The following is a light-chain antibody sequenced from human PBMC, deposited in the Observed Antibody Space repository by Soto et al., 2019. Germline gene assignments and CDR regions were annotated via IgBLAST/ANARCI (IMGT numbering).Light chain of an antibody. Sequence: EIQMTLSPSTLSESLGDIVTITCRASQSISSWLAWYQQKPGKAPKLLIYKASTLKSGVPSRFSGSGSGTEFTLTISSLQPDDFATYYCQLYNSFSEAFGQGTKVDI. CDR1: QSISSW. CDR2: KAS. CDR3: QLYNSFSEA. V-gene: IGKV1-5*03. J-gene: IGKJ1*01.